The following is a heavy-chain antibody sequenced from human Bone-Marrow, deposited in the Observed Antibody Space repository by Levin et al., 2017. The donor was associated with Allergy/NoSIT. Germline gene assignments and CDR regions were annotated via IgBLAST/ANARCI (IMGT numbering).Heavy chain of an antibody. Sequence: SVKVSCKASGGTFSTYALSWLRQAPGQGPDWIGDITPMFGTANYAQKMQGRVTITADEATSTAYMEVNSLRSEDTALYYCARKFRQGNDAFDIWGQGTLVTVSS. CDR2: ITPMFGTA. V-gene: IGHV1-69*13. CDR3: ARKFRQGNDAFDI. CDR1: GGTFSTYA. J-gene: IGHJ3*02.